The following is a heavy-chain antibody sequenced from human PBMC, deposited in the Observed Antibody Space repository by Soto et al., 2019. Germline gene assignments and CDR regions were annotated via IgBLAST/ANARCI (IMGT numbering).Heavy chain of an antibody. J-gene: IGHJ4*02. D-gene: IGHD6-13*01. CDR2: IYYSGST. Sequence: SETLSLTCTVSGGSISSPNFYWSWIRQHPGKGLEWIGYIYYSGSTYYNPSLKSRVTISVDTSKNQFSLKLSSVTAADTAVYYCARRIAAAGTAYFDYWGQGTLVTVSS. V-gene: IGHV4-31*03. CDR1: GGSISSPNFY. CDR3: ARRIAAAGTAYFDY.